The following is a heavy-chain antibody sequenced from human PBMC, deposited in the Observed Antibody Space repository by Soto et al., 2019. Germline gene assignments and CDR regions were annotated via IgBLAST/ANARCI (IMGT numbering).Heavy chain of an antibody. V-gene: IGHV2-5*01. Sequence: ASGPTLVNPTQTLTLTCTFSGFSLSTSGVGVGWIRQPPGKALEWLALIYWNDDKRYSPSLKSRLTITKDTSKNQVVLTMTNMDPVDTATYYCAHRLPSRCSGGSCYIWFDPWGQGTLVTVSS. CDR3: AHRLPSRCSGGSCYIWFDP. D-gene: IGHD2-15*01. CDR2: IYWNDDK. CDR1: GFSLSTSGVG. J-gene: IGHJ5*02.